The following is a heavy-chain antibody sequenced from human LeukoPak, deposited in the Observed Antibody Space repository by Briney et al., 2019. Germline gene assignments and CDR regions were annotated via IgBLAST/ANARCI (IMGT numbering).Heavy chain of an antibody. CDR3: ARVDTVMAYYFDL. J-gene: IGHJ4*02. D-gene: IGHD5-18*01. V-gene: IGHV3-53*04. CDR2: IYSGGTT. Sequence: GGSLRLSCAASGFTVSTNCMTWVRQAPGKGLEWVSTIYSGGTTYYADSVMGRFTISRHNSRNTLYLQMNSLRAEDTAVYYCARVDTVMAYYFDLWGQGTLATVSS. CDR1: GFTVSTNC.